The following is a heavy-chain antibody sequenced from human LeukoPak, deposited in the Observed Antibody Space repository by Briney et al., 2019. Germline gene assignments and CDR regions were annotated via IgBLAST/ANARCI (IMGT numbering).Heavy chain of an antibody. V-gene: IGHV3-11*06. CDR1: GFTFSDYY. CDR3: ARAGDFWSGYPDAFDI. D-gene: IGHD3-3*01. Sequence: KPGGSLRLSCAASGFTFSDYYMSWIRQAPGKGLEWVSSISSSSSYIYYADSVKGRFTISRDNAKNSLYLQMNSLRAEDTAVYYCARAGDFWSGYPDAFDIWGQGTMVTVSS. CDR2: ISSSSSYI. J-gene: IGHJ3*02.